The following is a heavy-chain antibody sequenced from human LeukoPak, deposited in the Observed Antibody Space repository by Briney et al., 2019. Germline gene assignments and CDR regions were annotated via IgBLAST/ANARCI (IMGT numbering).Heavy chain of an antibody. J-gene: IGHJ4*02. CDR1: GFTFGSYA. CDR3: AKGSLRRGDYY. V-gene: IGHV3-23*01. CDR2: ISGSGGST. Sequence: GGSLRLSCAASGFTFGSYAMSWVRQAPGKGLEWVSAISGSGGSTYYADSVKGRFTISRDNSKNTLYLQMNSLRAEDTAVYYCAKGSLRRGDYYWGQGTLVTVSS. D-gene: IGHD3-16*01.